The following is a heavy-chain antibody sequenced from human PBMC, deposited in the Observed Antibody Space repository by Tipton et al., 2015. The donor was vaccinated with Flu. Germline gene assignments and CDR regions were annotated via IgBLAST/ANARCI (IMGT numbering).Heavy chain of an antibody. CDR3: ARNLVVVAAANAFDI. V-gene: IGHV4-59*01. Sequence: TLSLTCSVSGDSIGSPYFWGWIRQPPGKGLEWIGYVHNSGSTNYNPSLKSRVTISAPTSNNQFSLKLSSVTAADTAVYYCARNLVVVAAANAFDIWGQGTMVTVSS. J-gene: IGHJ3*02. D-gene: IGHD2-15*01. CDR2: VHNSGST. CDR1: GDSIGSPYF.